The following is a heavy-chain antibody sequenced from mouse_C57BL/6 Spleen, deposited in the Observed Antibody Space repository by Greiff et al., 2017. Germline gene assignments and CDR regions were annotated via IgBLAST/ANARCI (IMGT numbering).Heavy chain of an antibody. CDR3: ANIGSDYTGFAY. CDR1: GYTFTSYW. Sequence: QVQLQQPGAELVKPGASVKLSCKASGYTFTSYWMHWVKQRPGQGLEWIGMIHPNSGSTNYNEKFKSKATLTVDKSSSTAYMQLSSLTSEDSAVYYCANIGSDYTGFAYWGQGTLVTVAA. D-gene: IGHD2-13*01. V-gene: IGHV1-64*01. CDR2: IHPNSGST. J-gene: IGHJ3*01.